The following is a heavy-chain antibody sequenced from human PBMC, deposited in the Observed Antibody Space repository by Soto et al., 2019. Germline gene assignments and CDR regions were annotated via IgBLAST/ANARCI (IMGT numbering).Heavy chain of an antibody. CDR1: GYTFTGFH. CDR2: INPNGGGR. D-gene: IGHD1-26*01. CDR3: ARGSVGPTTDFDY. V-gene: IGHV1-2*04. Sequence: ASVKVSCKASGYTFTGFHIHWVRQAPGQGLEWMGWINPNGGGRNYAQKFQGWVTMTRDTSISTAHMELSRLKSDDTAVYYCARGSVGPTTDFDYWG. J-gene: IGHJ4*01.